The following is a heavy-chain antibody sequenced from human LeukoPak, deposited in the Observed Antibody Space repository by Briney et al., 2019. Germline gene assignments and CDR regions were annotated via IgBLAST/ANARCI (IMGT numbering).Heavy chain of an antibody. CDR1: GGSISSYY. CDR3: ARQGWSSASGYYFDY. CDR2: IYYSGST. J-gene: IGHJ4*02. V-gene: IGHV4-39*01. Sequence: PSETLSLTCTVSGGSISSYYWSWIRQPPGKGLEWVGTIYYSGSTYYNPSLKSRVTISVDTSKNQFSLKLSSVTAADTAVYYCARQGWSSASGYYFDYWGQGTLVTVSS. D-gene: IGHD6-19*01.